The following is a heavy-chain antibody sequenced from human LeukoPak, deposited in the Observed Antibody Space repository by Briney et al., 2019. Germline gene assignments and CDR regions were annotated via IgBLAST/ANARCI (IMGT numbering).Heavy chain of an antibody. CDR3: AITQGVVPAAITYSFDY. CDR1: GGTFSSYA. CDR2: IIPIFGTA. V-gene: IGHV1-69*05. J-gene: IGHJ4*02. Sequence: SVKVSCKASGGTFSSYAISWVRQAPGQGLEWMGGIIPIFGTANYAQKFQGRVTITTDESTSTAYMELSSLRSEDTAVYYCAITQGVVPAAITYSFDYWGQGTLVTVSS. D-gene: IGHD2-2*02.